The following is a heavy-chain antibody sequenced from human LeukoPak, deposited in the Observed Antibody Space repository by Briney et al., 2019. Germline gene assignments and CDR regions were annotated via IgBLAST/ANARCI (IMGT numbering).Heavy chain of an antibody. CDR2: TSGTGETT. CDR1: GFTFNSHA. CDR3: AKDQRSDTISRNGRRQYYSDY. D-gene: IGHD5-24*01. J-gene: IGHJ4*02. V-gene: IGHV3-23*01. Sequence: PGGSLRLSCAASGFTFNSHAMSWVRQAPGQGLEWVSSTSGTGETTFYADSVKGRFTISRDNSKNTLYLQMSSLRVEDTAIYYCAKDQRSDTISRNGRRQYYSDYWGQGTLVTVSS.